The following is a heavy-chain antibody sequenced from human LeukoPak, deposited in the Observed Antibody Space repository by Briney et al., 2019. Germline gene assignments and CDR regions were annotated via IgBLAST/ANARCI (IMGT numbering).Heavy chain of an antibody. CDR3: ARDLRGNIVVIVAADLSLDY. V-gene: IGHV3-7*01. CDR1: EFSVGSNY. CDR2: IKHDGSEK. D-gene: IGHD2-15*01. J-gene: IGHJ4*02. Sequence: GGSLRLSCAASEFSVGSNYMTWVRQAPGKGLEWVANIKHDGSEKYSVDSVKGRFTISRDNAKNSVYLQMNSLRAEDTAVYYCARDLRGNIVVIVAADLSLDYWGQGTLVTVAS.